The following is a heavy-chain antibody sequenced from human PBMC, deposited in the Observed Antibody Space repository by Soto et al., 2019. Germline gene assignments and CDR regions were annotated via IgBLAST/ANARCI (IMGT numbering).Heavy chain of an antibody. D-gene: IGHD3-22*01. CDR3: TTDDTSGYYFHY. V-gene: IGHV3-15*01. Sequence: GGSLRLSCGASNFTFSYAWMSWVRQAPGKGLEWVGRIKSTAYGGTTDYAAPVKGRVTISRDDSKNTLYLQMNSLRTEDTARYYCTTDDTSGYYFHYWGQGTLVTVSS. CDR1: NFTFSYAW. CDR2: IKSTAYGGTT. J-gene: IGHJ4*02.